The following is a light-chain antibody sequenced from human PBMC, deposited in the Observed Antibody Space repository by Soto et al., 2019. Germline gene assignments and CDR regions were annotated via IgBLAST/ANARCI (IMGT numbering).Light chain of an antibody. Sequence: DIQMTQSPSTLSASVGDSVTITCRASQEINNWLAWYQQKPGKAPNLLIYKAFKLESGVPSRFSGSGSGTEFTLTISSLQPDDFATYYCQQYKSFSLITFGQGTRLETK. J-gene: IGKJ5*01. CDR2: KAF. V-gene: IGKV1-5*03. CDR1: QEINNW. CDR3: QQYKSFSLIT.